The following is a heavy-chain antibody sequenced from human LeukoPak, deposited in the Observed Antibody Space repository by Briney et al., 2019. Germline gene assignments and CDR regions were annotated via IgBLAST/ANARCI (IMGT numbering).Heavy chain of an antibody. J-gene: IGHJ6*02. CDR1: GLIFRNYG. CDR2: ITYDGSNN. V-gene: IGHV3-30*18. CDR3: AKEWPWENFYYGMNV. D-gene: IGHD1-26*01. Sequence: GGSLRLSCGASGLIFRNYGMHWVRRPPGKGLEWVAKITYDGSNNYHADSVMRRLTTSRDNSKKTLYLQMNSLGAEDTAVYYCAKEWPWENFYYGMNVWGQGTTVTVSS.